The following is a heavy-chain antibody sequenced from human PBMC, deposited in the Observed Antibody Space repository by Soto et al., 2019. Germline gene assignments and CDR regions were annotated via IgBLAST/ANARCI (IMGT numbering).Heavy chain of an antibody. CDR1: GYTFTSYD. CDR2: ISAYDDKT. Sequence: ASVKVSYKASGYTFTSYDINWVRQAPGQGPEWMGWISAYDDKTIYSQKFQGRVTLTADTSTTTAYMELRGLRFDDTAVYYCARDRLIAVTGLLRNWGQGTLVTVSS. V-gene: IGHV1-18*01. D-gene: IGHD6-19*01. CDR3: ARDRLIAVTGLLRN. J-gene: IGHJ4*02.